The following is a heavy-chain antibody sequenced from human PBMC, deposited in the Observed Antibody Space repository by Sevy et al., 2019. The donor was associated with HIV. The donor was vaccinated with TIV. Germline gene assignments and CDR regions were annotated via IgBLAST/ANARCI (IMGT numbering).Heavy chain of an antibody. CDR1: GFTFSSYA. D-gene: IGHD6-13*01. Sequence: GGSLRLSCAASGFTFSSYAMSWVRQAPGKGLEWVSAISGGGGSTYYEDSVKGRFTISRDNSKNTLYLQMNSLRAEDTAVYYCAKVPFDYSRANWFDPWGQGTLVTVSS. J-gene: IGHJ5*02. CDR2: ISGGGGST. CDR3: AKVPFDYSRANWFDP. V-gene: IGHV3-23*01.